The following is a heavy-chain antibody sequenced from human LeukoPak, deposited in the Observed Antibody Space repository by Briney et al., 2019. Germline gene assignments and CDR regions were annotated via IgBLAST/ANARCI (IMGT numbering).Heavy chain of an antibody. Sequence: VSGPALVKPTQTLTLTCTFSGFSLSTSGMCVSWIRQPPGKALEWLARIDWDDDKYYSTSLETRPTISKDTSKNQVVLTMTNMDPVDTATYYCARIRYSSGWYAFDIWGQGTMVTVSS. CDR1: GFSLSTSGMC. V-gene: IGHV2-70*11. CDR3: ARIRYSSGWYAFDI. J-gene: IGHJ3*02. CDR2: IDWDDDK. D-gene: IGHD6-19*01.